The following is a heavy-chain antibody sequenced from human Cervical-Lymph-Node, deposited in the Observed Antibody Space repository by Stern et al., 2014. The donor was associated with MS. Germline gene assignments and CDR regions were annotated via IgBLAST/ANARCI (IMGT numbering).Heavy chain of an antibody. J-gene: IGHJ4*02. CDR3: AKSTVTSLSDY. Sequence: EVQLLESGGGLVPPGGSLRLSCAASGFTFSSYAMSWVRQAQGKGLAWVSAISGSGGSTYYTDSVKGRFTISRDNSKNTLYLQMNSLRAEDTAVYYCAKSTVTSLSDYWGQGTLVTVSS. CDR2: ISGSGGST. CDR1: GFTFSSYA. V-gene: IGHV3-23*01. D-gene: IGHD4-17*01.